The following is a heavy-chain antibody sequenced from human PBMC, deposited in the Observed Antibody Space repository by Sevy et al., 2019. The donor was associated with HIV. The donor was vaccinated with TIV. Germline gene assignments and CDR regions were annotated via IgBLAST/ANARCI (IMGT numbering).Heavy chain of an antibody. Sequence: ASVKVSCKASGYTFTSYAMHWVRQAPGQRLEWMGWINAGNGNTKYSQKFQGRVTITRDTSASTAYMELSSLRSEDTAVYYCGRSQFMITFGGVWGGMDVWGQGTTVTVSS. CDR2: INAGNGNT. CDR3: GRSQFMITFGGVWGGMDV. CDR1: GYTFTSYA. D-gene: IGHD3-16*01. J-gene: IGHJ6*02. V-gene: IGHV1-3*01.